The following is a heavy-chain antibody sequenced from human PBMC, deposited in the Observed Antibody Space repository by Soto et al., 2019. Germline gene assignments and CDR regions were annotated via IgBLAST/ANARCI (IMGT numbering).Heavy chain of an antibody. Sequence: PSETLSLTCTVSGASISVYSWSWIRQPPGKGLEWIGYIYYSGSTYYNPSLKSRVTISVDTSKNQFSLKLNSVTAADTAVYYCARDLWGYCGTDCYPLDVWGQGTTVTVSS. CDR2: IYYSGST. CDR3: ARDLWGYCGTDCYPLDV. CDR1: GASISVYS. V-gene: IGHV4-59*01. D-gene: IGHD2-21*02. J-gene: IGHJ6*02.